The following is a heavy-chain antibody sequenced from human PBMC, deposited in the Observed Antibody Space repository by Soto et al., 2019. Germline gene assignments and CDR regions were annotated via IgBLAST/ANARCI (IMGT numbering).Heavy chain of an antibody. D-gene: IGHD6-6*01. CDR2: IYYSGST. V-gene: IGHV4-59*01. CDR3: ARVWEFSSSLGFQKHYYEYYYMDG. CDR1: GGSISSYY. J-gene: IGHJ6*03. Sequence: SETLSLTCTVSGGSISSYYSSWLRQPPGKGLEWIGYIYYSGSTNYNPSLKSRVTISVDTSKNQFSLKLSSVTAADTAVYYCARVWEFSSSLGFQKHYYEYYYMDGWGKGTTVTVSS.